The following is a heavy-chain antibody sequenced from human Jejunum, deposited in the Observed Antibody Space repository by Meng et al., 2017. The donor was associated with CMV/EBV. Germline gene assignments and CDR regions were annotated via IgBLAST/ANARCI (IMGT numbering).Heavy chain of an antibody. D-gene: IGHD1-26*01. CDR3: ARSPVGAPPFDY. CDR1: GFSFSDHH. J-gene: IGHJ4*02. CDR2: IRNKANSYTT. Sequence: EVQLVESGGGLVQPXGSLRLSCAGSGFSFSDHHMDWVRQAPGKGLEWVGRIRNKANSYTTEYAASVKGRFTISRDDSKNSLYLQMNSLKTEDTAVYYCARSPVGAPPFDYWGQGTLVTVSS. V-gene: IGHV3-72*01.